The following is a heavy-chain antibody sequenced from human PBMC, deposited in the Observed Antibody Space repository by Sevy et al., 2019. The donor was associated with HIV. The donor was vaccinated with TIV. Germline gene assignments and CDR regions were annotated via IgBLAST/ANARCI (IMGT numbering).Heavy chain of an antibody. V-gene: IGHV3-30*18. CDR1: GFSFSYYG. J-gene: IGHJ6*02. Sequence: GGSLRLSCIGSGFSFSYYGIHWFRQAPGKGLDWVAVISHDGINEYYADSVKGRFTISRDNSKNTVYLEMNSLRNEDTAIYFCANAYSGSYSHSYLYALDVWGQGTTVTVSS. CDR2: ISHDGINE. CDR3: ANAYSGSYSHSYLYALDV. D-gene: IGHD1-26*01.